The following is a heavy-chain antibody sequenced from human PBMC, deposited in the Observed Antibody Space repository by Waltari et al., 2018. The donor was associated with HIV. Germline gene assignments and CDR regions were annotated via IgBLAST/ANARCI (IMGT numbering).Heavy chain of an antibody. J-gene: IGHJ4*01. CDR2: VSYDGKYI. Sequence: QVQLVESGGGVVQPGRSLRVSGAASGFRFSDYAIHWVRQAPGKGLEWLTSVSYDGKYIHYAASVRGRFTVSRDDSQNTAYLQMTSLRVDDTAVYFCAREPRESIDYWGQGTLVTVSS. V-gene: IGHV3-30*04. CDR3: AREPRESIDY. CDR1: GFRFSDYA.